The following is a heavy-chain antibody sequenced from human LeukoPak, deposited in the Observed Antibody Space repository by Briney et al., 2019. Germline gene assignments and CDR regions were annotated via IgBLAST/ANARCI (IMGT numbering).Heavy chain of an antibody. CDR1: GGSISSYY. CDR3: ARDMSYESTWDYYYYMDV. V-gene: IGHV3-7*01. CDR2: IKQDGSEK. D-gene: IGHD1-26*01. J-gene: IGHJ6*03. Sequence: ETLSLTCTGSGGSISSYYWSWVRQAPGKGLEWVANIKQDGSEKYYVDSVKGRFTISRDNAKNSLYLQMNSLRAEDTAVYYCARDMSYESTWDYYYYMDVWGKGTTVTVSS.